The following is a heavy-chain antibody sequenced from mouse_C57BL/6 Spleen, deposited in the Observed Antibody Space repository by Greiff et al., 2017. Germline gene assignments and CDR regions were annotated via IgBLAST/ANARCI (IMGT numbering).Heavy chain of an antibody. Sequence: VHVKQSGAELVRPGASVKLSCTASGFNIKDDYMHWVKQRPEQGLEWIGWIDPENGDTEYASKFQGKATITADTSSNTAYLQLSSLTSEDTAVYYCTTPHEGFAYWGQGTLVTVSA. J-gene: IGHJ3*01. CDR2: IDPENGDT. CDR1: GFNIKDDY. V-gene: IGHV14-4*01. CDR3: TTPHEGFAY.